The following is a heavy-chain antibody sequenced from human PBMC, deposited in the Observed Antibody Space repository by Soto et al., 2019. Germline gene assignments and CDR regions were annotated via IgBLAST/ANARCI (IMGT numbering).Heavy chain of an antibody. J-gene: IGHJ6*02. CDR1: GGTFSSYA. CDR2: VIPIFGTA. D-gene: IGHD3-16*01. Sequence: QVQLVQSGAEVKKPGSSVKVSCKASGGTFSSYAISWVRQAPGQGLEWMGGVIPIFGTANFAKKFEGRVTITADESTSTAYMELSSLGSEDTAVYYCVWGVYDYYYYGMDVWGQGTTVTVAS. V-gene: IGHV1-69*01. CDR3: VWGVYDYYYYGMDV.